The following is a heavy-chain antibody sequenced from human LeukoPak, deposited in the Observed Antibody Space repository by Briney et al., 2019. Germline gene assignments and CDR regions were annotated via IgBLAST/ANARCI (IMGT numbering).Heavy chain of an antibody. CDR1: GGSISSYY. D-gene: IGHD6-13*01. J-gene: IGHJ4*02. Sequence: SETLSLTCTVSGGSISSYYWSWIRQPPGKGLEWIGEINHSGSTNYNPSLKSRVTISVDTSKNQFSLKLSSVTAADTAVYYCARLAAAGTIADYWGQGTLVTVSS. CDR2: INHSGST. V-gene: IGHV4-34*01. CDR3: ARLAAAGTIADY.